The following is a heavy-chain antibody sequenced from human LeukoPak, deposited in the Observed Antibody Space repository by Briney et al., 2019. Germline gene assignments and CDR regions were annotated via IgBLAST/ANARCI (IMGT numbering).Heavy chain of an antibody. J-gene: IGHJ3*02. D-gene: IGHD4-17*01. CDR1: GITFSNYG. Sequence: PGGSLRLSCAASGITFSNYGMNWVRQAPGKGLEWVSYISSRGTTTHYADSVKGRFIISRDNAENSLYLQMNSLRVEDTALYHCVRDRGTATVRSFDIWGQGTMVTVSS. CDR3: VRDRGTATVRSFDI. V-gene: IGHV3-48*03. CDR2: ISSRGTTT.